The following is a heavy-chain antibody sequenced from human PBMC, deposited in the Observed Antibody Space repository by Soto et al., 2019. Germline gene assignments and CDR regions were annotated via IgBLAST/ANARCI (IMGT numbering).Heavy chain of an antibody. CDR1: GFSLSTSGVG. CDR2: IYWNDDK. D-gene: IGHD2-8*01. J-gene: IGHJ5*02. V-gene: IGHV2-5*01. Sequence: SGPTLVKPTQTLTLTCTFSGFSLSTSGVGVGWIRQPPGKALEWLALIYWNDDKRYSPSLKSRLTITKDTSKNQVVLKMTNMDPVDTATYYCAHRGPDPTCTNGVCYIQNNWFDPWGQGTLVTVSS. CDR3: AHRGPDPTCTNGVCYIQNNWFDP.